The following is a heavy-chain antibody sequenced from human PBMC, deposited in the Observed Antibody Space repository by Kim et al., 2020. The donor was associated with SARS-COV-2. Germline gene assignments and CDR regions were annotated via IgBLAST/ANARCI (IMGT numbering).Heavy chain of an antibody. Sequence: GGSLRLSCAASGFFFSVYSRNWVRQAPGKGLEWVSFISSSSSTIYYADSVKCRFTISRDNAKNALYMQMNSLRDEDTAVYYCARDRSPAYYYDSSGYSDAFDIWGQGTMVTVSS. J-gene: IGHJ3*02. CDR3: ARDRSPAYYYDSSGYSDAFDI. CDR2: ISSSSSTI. D-gene: IGHD3-22*01. V-gene: IGHV3-48*02. CDR1: GFFFSVYS.